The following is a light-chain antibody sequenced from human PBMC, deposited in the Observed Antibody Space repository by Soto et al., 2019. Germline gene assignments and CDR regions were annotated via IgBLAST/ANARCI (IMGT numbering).Light chain of an antibody. J-gene: IGLJ1*01. CDR2: SNN. V-gene: IGLV1-44*01. Sequence: QSALTQPPSASWTPGQRVTISCSGSSSNVGSNTVNWYQQLPGTAPKLLIYSNNQRPSGVPDRFSGSKSGTSASLAISGLQSGDEADYYCAAWDDSLNAYVFATGTKVTVL. CDR1: SSNVGSNT. CDR3: AAWDDSLNAYV.